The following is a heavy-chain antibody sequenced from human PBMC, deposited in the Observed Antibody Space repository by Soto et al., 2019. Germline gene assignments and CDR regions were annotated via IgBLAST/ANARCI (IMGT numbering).Heavy chain of an antibody. CDR1: GFTFSGSA. CDR3: TRHQERGYSGSYYYYYGMDV. D-gene: IGHD1-26*01. J-gene: IGHJ6*02. Sequence: EVQLVESGGGLVQPGGSLKLSCAASGFTFSGSAMHWVRQASGKGLEWVGRIRSKANSYATAYAASVKGRFTISRDDSKNTAYLQMNSLKTEDTAVYYCTRHQERGYSGSYYYYYGMDVWGQGTTVTVSS. V-gene: IGHV3-73*02. CDR2: IRSKANSYAT.